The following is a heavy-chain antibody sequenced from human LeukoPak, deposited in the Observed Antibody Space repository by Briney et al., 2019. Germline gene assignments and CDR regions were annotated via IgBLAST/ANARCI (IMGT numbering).Heavy chain of an antibody. V-gene: IGHV4-59*01. CDR1: GASITSYY. CDR2: SHASGST. CDR3: AREQQWLDA. Sequence: SETLSLTCSVSGASITSYYWTWIRQSPGKGLEWIGYSHASGSTRYNPSLESRLSMSVDTSKNQFSLKLSSVTAADTAVYYCAREQQWLDAWGQGTLVTVSS. J-gene: IGHJ4*02. D-gene: IGHD6-19*01.